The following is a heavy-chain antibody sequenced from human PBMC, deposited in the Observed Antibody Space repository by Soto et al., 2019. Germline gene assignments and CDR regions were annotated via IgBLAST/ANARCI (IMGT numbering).Heavy chain of an antibody. CDR2: IYPGDSDT. CDR3: ARQDYYDSSGYYPGAY. J-gene: IGHJ4*02. V-gene: IGHV5-51*01. Sequence: ESLKISFKGSGYSFTSYWIGWVRQMPGKGLEWMGIIYPGDSDTRYSPSFQGQVTISADKSISTAYLQWSSLKASDTAMYYCARQDYYDSSGYYPGAYWGQGTLVTVSS. CDR1: GYSFTSYW. D-gene: IGHD3-22*01.